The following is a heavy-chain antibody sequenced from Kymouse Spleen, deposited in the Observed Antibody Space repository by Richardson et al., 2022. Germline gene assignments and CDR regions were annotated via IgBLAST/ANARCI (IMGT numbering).Heavy chain of an antibody. Sequence: QVQLQQWGAGLLKPSETLSLTCAVYGGSFSGYYWSWIRQPPGKGLEWIGEINHSGSTNYNPSLKSRVTISVDTSKNQFSLKLSSVTAADTAVYYCARERYFDPGFDYWGQGTLVTVSS. CDR3: ARERYFDPGFDY. D-gene: IGHD3-9*01. V-gene: IGHV4-34*01. CDR2: INHSGST. J-gene: IGHJ4*02. CDR1: GGSFSGYY.